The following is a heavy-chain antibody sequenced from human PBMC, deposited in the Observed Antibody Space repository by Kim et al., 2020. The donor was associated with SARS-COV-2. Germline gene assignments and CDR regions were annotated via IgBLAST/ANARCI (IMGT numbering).Heavy chain of an antibody. CDR3: AKGKYYYDSSGSPLFDY. D-gene: IGHD3-22*01. CDR2: ISGSGGST. Sequence: GGSLRLSCAASGFTFSSYAMSSVRQAPGKGLEWVSAISGSGGSTYYADSVKGRFTISRDNSKNTLYLQMNSLRAEDTAVYYCAKGKYYYDSSGSPLFDYWGQGTLVTVSS. J-gene: IGHJ4*02. V-gene: IGHV3-23*01. CDR1: GFTFSSYA.